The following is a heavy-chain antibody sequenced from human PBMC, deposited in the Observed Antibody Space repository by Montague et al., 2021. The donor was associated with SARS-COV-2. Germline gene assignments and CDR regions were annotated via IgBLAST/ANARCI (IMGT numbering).Heavy chain of an antibody. J-gene: IGHJ4*02. V-gene: IGHV3-7*02. D-gene: IGHD3-22*01. Sequence: YLRLSCAASGFTFSAFWMTWVRQAPGKGLEWVANIKQDGSQKYYLESVKGRFTISRDNAKNSLYLQMSSLRAEDTAVYYCARAGEDYYYDSSGFLYWGQGILVTVSS. CDR3: ARAGEDYYYDSSGFLY. CDR1: GFTFSAFW. CDR2: IKQDGSQK.